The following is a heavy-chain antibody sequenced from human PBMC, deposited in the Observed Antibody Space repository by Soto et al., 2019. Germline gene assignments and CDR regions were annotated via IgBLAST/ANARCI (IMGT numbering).Heavy chain of an antibody. V-gene: IGHV4-59*01. CDR1: GDSISSYY. CDR2: LYYGRSA. Sequence: QVQLQESGPGLVKPSETLSLTCAVSGDSISSYYCIWLRQPPGKGLESIGYLYYGRSANYNPSLKSRVTFSVDTSTNQCSLTLSSMTAADTAVYYCALRSMAVVPEYWGQGTLVTVSS. J-gene: IGHJ4*02. CDR3: ALRSMAVVPEY. D-gene: IGHD3-22*01.